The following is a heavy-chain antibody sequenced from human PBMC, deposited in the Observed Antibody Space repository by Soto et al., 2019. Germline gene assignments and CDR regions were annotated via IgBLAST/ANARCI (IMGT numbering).Heavy chain of an antibody. CDR1: GFTFDDYG. D-gene: IGHD5-18*01. CDR2: ISFSGNTI. J-gene: IGHJ4*02. V-gene: IGHV3-48*02. Sequence: GGSLRLSXAASGFTFDDYGMNWVRQAPGKRLEWVSFISFSGNTIYYADSVRGRFTISRDNAKSTLFLQMNSLRDDDTPTYYCARRLDPLQYSDYWGRGTLVTVSS. CDR3: ARRLDPLQYSDY.